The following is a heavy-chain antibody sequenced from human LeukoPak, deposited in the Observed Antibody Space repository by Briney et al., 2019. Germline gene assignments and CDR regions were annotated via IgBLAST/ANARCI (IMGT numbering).Heavy chain of an antibody. Sequence: GRSPRLSCAASGFTFSSYAMSWVRQAPGKGLEWVSAISGSGGSTYYADSVKGRFTISRDNSKNTLFLQMNSLRAEDTAVYYCAKDRLAARPSIVDFWGQGTLVTVSS. D-gene: IGHD6-6*01. CDR3: AKDRLAARPSIVDF. CDR1: GFTFSSYA. CDR2: ISGSGGST. J-gene: IGHJ4*02. V-gene: IGHV3-23*01.